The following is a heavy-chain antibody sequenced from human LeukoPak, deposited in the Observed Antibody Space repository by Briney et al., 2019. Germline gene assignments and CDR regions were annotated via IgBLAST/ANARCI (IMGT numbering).Heavy chain of an antibody. J-gene: IGHJ4*02. Sequence: PGGSLRLSCAASGFSLSDYSMSWIRKAPGKGLEWISYMRPNGHTTYYADSLKGRISVSWDNARNSLYLQLSSLTAADTAFYYCARSGYGDFDFWGQGALVTVSS. CDR1: GFSLSDYS. CDR3: ARSGYGDFDF. V-gene: IGHV3-11*01. D-gene: IGHD2-15*01. CDR2: MRPNGHTT.